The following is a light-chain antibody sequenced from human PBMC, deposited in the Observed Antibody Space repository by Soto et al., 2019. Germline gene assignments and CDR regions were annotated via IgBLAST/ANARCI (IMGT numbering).Light chain of an antibody. CDR3: QRYRSACT. J-gene: IGKJ5*01. CDR1: QDISSY. CDR2: AAS. V-gene: IGKV1-27*01. Sequence: DIQMTQSPSSLSASVGDSVTITCRASQDISSYLAWYQQRPGKVPQLLIYAASTLQSGVPSRFSGSGSGTDFTLTISGLQLEDAAIYYCQRYRSACTFGQGTRLEI.